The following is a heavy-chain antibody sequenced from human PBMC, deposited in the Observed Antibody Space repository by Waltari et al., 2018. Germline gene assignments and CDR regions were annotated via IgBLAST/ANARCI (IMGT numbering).Heavy chain of an antibody. J-gene: IGHJ4*02. Sequence: EVQLLESGGGLVQPGGSLRLSCAASGFTFSIAALSWVRQAPGKGLGWVSPIGGSDRSKYYADSVRGRFTISRDDSMNTLYLQMNSLRAEDTAVYYCMKPPTSSSHFDYWGQGTLVTVSS. CDR2: IGGSDRSK. CDR3: MKPPTSSSHFDY. D-gene: IGHD6-6*01. CDR1: GFTFSIAA. V-gene: IGHV3-23*01.